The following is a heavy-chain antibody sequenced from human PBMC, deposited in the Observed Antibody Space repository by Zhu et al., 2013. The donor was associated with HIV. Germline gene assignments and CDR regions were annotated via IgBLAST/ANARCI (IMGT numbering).Heavy chain of an antibody. V-gene: IGHV1-69*06. J-gene: IGHJ6*02. Sequence: QVQLVQSGAEVKKPGSSVKVSCKASGGTFSSYAISWVRQAPGQGLEWMGGIIPIFGTANYAQKFQGRVTITADKSTSTAYMELSSLRSEDTAVYYCARKPGYSSGWSGAGYYGMDVWGQGTTVTVSS. CDR2: IIPIFGTA. CDR3: ARKPGYSSGWSGAGYYGMDV. CDR1: GGTFSSYA. D-gene: IGHD6-19*01.